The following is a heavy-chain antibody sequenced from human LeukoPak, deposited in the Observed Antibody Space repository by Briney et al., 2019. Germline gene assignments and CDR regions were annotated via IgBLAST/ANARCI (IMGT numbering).Heavy chain of an antibody. D-gene: IGHD3-10*01. CDR1: GFTFSDYY. V-gene: IGHV3-11*04. J-gene: IGHJ6*04. Sequence: GGSLRLSCAASGFTFSDYYMSWIRQAPGKGLEWVSYISSSGSTIYYADSVKGRFTISRDNAKNSLFLQINSLRAEDTAVYYCARGRSGSYYKDVDVWGKGTTVTVSS. CDR2: ISSSGSTI. CDR3: ARGRSGSYYKDVDV.